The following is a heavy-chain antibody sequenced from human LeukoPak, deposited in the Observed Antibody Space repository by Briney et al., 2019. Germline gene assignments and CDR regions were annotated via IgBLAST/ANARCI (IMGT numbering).Heavy chain of an antibody. CDR2: ISYDGSNK. V-gene: IGHV3-30-3*01. CDR1: GFTFSSYA. CDR3: AKGIAVTPYYFDY. J-gene: IGHJ4*02. Sequence: GGSLRLSCAASGFTFSSYAMHWVRQAPGKGLEWVAVISYDGSNKYYADSVKGRFTISRDNSKNTLFLQMNSLRAEDTAVYYCAKGIAVTPYYFDYWGQGTLVTVSS. D-gene: IGHD6-19*01.